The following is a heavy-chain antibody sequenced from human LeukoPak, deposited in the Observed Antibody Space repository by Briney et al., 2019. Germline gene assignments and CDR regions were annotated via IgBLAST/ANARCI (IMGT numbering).Heavy chain of an antibody. D-gene: IGHD3-10*01. CDR1: GGSSSGYY. Sequence: SETLSLTCAVYGGSSSGYYWSWIRQPPGKGLEWIGEIKHSGSTNYNPSLKSRVTISVDTSKNQSSLKLSSVTAADTAVYYCARGRGITMVRGVITPRYFDYWGQGTLVTVSS. CDR2: IKHSGST. CDR3: ARGRGITMVRGVITPRYFDY. J-gene: IGHJ4*02. V-gene: IGHV4-34*01.